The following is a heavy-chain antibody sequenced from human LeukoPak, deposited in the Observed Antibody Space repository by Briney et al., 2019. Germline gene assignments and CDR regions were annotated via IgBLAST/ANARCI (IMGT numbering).Heavy chain of an antibody. CDR3: ARGLSWIQLWLLDY. J-gene: IGHJ4*02. CDR2: IIPIFGTA. CDR1: GGTFSSYA. Sequence: SVKVSCKASGGTFSSYAISWVRQAPGQGLEWMGGIIPIFGTANYAQKFQGRVTITTDESTSTAYMELRSLRSDDTAVYYCARGLSWIQLWLLDYWGQGTLVTVSS. V-gene: IGHV1-69*05. D-gene: IGHD5-18*01.